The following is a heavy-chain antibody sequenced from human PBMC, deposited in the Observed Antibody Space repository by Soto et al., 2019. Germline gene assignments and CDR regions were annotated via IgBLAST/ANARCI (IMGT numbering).Heavy chain of an antibody. Sequence: GGSLRLSCAASGFTFSSHAMSWVRQAPGKGLEWVSEISSGGERTDYADFVKGRFTTSRDNSKNTLFLQMSSLRVEDTAFYFCAKGPVRGTTGEGYWGQGLLVTVSS. V-gene: IGHV3-23*01. J-gene: IGHJ4*02. CDR2: ISSGGERT. CDR3: AKGPVRGTTGEGY. D-gene: IGHD3-10*02. CDR1: GFTFSSHA.